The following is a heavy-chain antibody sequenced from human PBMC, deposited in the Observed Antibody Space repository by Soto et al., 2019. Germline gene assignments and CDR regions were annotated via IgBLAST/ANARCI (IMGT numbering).Heavy chain of an antibody. D-gene: IGHD2-2*01. V-gene: IGHV1-18*01. CDR1: GYTFTTYG. CDR2: INTYNGNT. Sequence: ASVKVSCKASGYTFTTYGLSWVRQAPGQGLEWMGWINTYNGNTNYAQRLQGRVTMTTDTSTSTAYMELSSLRSDDTAIYYCARDLSLAHQVAPDLWGQGTPVTVSS. J-gene: IGHJ5*02. CDR3: ARDLSLAHQVAPDL.